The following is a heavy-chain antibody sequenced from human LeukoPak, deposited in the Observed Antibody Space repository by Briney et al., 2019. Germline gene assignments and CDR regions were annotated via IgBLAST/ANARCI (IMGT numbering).Heavy chain of an antibody. CDR3: ARVRFSSGWYIAFDM. J-gene: IGHJ3*02. CDR1: GYTFTSYY. D-gene: IGHD6-19*01. CDR2: INPSGGST. V-gene: IGHV1-46*01. Sequence: ASVKVSCKASGYTFTSYYVHWVRQAPGQGLEWMGIINPSGGSTTYAQKFQCRVTMTRDTSTSTVYMELSSLRSEDTAVYYCARVRFSSGWYIAFDMWGQGTMVTVSS.